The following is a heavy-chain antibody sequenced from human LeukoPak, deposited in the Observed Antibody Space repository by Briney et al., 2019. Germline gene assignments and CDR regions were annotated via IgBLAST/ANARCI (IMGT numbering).Heavy chain of an antibody. V-gene: IGHV3-30*04. CDR1: GFTFSTYA. D-gene: IGHD2-2*01. CDR3: VTRRWGQYQQLFYAFDV. CDR2: ISYDGSSK. J-gene: IGHJ3*01. Sequence: GGSLRLSCAASGFTFSTYAMHWVRQAPGKVLEWVAVISYDGSSKYYVDSVKGRFTISRDNSKNTLYLEMSSLRAEDTAVYYCVTRRWGQYQQLFYAFDVWGQGTVVTVSS.